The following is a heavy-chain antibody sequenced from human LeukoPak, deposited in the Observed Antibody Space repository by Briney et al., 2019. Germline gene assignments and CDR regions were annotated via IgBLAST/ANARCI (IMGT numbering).Heavy chain of an antibody. V-gene: IGHV3-23*01. CDR2: IIGSSGST. J-gene: IGHJ4*02. CDR1: GFSFNNYA. CDR3: AKDISWQQLIGGTYFDY. D-gene: IGHD6-13*01. Sequence: GGSLRLSCVASGFSFNNYAMNWVRQAPGKGLEWVSLIIGSSGSTFYADSVKGRFTISRDKSKNTLYLQMNSLRAEDTAVYYCAKDISWQQLIGGTYFDYWGQGTLVTVSS.